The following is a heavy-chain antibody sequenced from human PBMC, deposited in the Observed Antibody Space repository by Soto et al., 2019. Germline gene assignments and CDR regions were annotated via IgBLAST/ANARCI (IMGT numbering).Heavy chain of an antibody. J-gene: IGHJ4*02. CDR3: AKDWDFYGSGSYVDY. V-gene: IGHV3-23*01. Sequence: GGSLRLSCAASGFTFSSYAMNWVRQAPGKGLEWVSALSGSGGSTYYADSVKGRFTISRDNSKNTLYLQMNNLRAEDTAFYYCAKDWDFYGSGSYVDYWGQGTLVTVSS. CDR2: LSGSGGST. D-gene: IGHD3-10*01. CDR1: GFTFSSYA.